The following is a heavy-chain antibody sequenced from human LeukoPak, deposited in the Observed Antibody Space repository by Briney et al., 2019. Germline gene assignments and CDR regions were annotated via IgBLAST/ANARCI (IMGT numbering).Heavy chain of an antibody. CDR3: ARLWFGELAHDY. J-gene: IGHJ4*01. CDR2: ISSIGSTI. D-gene: IGHD3-10*01. Sequence: GGSLRLSCAASGFTFSDYYMSWIRQAPGKGLEWVSYISSIGSTIYYADSVNGRFTISRDNANNSLYLQMNSLRAEDTAVYYCARLWFGELAHDYWGQGTLVTVSS. V-gene: IGHV3-11*01. CDR1: GFTFSDYY.